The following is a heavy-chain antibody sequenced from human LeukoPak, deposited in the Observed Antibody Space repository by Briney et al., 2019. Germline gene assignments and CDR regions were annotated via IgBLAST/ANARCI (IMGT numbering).Heavy chain of an antibody. D-gene: IGHD3-10*01. CDR2: ISCSGGST. CDR1: GFTFSSYA. J-gene: IGHJ6*02. CDR3: ARDHQEVLLWFGETMYGMDV. V-gene: IGHV3-23*01. Sequence: PGGSLRLSWAASGFTFSSYAMSWVRQAPGKGREWVSAISCSGGSTYYADSVKGRFTISRDNSKTTLYLQMNSMRAEDTAVYYCARDHQEVLLWFGETMYGMDVWGQGTTVTVSS.